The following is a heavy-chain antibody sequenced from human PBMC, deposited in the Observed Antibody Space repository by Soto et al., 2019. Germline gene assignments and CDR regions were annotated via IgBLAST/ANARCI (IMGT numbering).Heavy chain of an antibody. CDR1: GYSFTDYH. D-gene: IGHD2-8*01. V-gene: IGHV1-2*04. Sequence: ASVKVSCKASGYSFTDYHIHWVRQAPGQGLEWLGRINPKSGGTSTAQKFQGWVTMTTNTSISTASMELTRLTSDDTAIYYCARGDSTDCSNGVCSFFYNHDMDVWGQGTTVTVSS. CDR3: ARGDSTDCSNGVCSFFYNHDMDV. J-gene: IGHJ6*02. CDR2: INPKSGGT.